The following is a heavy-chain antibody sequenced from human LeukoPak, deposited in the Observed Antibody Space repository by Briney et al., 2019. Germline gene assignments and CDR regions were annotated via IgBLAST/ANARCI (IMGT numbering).Heavy chain of an antibody. Sequence: SETLPLTCTVSGASFSNDYWSWVRQAPGKGLEWIGYVYHNGRTNYSPSLKSRVTISVDTSQNQFSLKLSSVTAADTAVYYCARQGQQLATFDYWGQGTLVTVSS. J-gene: IGHJ4*02. CDR2: VYHNGRT. CDR1: GASFSNDY. D-gene: IGHD6-13*01. V-gene: IGHV4-59*08. CDR3: ARQGQQLATFDY.